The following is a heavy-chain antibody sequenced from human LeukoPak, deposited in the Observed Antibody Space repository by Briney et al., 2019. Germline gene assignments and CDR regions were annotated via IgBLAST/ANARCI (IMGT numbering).Heavy chain of an antibody. V-gene: IGHV3-30*02. D-gene: IGHD5-18*01. CDR3: ARDGYSYFDY. CDR2: IRYDGSNK. Sequence: GGSLRLSCAASGFTFSDYGMHWVRQAPGKGLEWVAFIRYDGSNKYYADSVKGRFTISRDNSKNTVYLQMNSLRAEDTAVYYCARDGYSYFDYWGQGTLVTVSS. J-gene: IGHJ4*02. CDR1: GFTFSDYG.